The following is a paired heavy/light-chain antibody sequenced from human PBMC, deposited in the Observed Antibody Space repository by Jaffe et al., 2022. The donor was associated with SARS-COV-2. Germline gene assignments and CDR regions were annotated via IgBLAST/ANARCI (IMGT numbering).Light chain of an antibody. J-gene: IGKJ1*01. CDR3: QQYYSTPRT. CDR2: WAS. V-gene: IGKV4-1*01. CDR1: QSVFYSSNNKNY. Sequence: DIVMSQSPDSLAVSLGERATINCRSSQSVFYSSNNKNYLAWYQQKPGQPPKLLIYWASTRESGVPDRFSGSGSGTDFTLTISSLQAEDVAVYYCQQYYSTPRTFGQGTKVEIK.
Heavy chain of an antibody. J-gene: IGHJ3*01. D-gene: IGHD2-2*02. CDR3: ARTRDCSNTNCYREFDV. CDR2: ISSDGSNQ. Sequence: QVQLVESGGGVVQPGRSLTLSCAASGFTFSSSAMHWVRQAPGKGLEWVAVISSDGSNQNYADSVKGRFTISRDNSKNTFYLEMNSLRAEDTAMFYCARTRDCSNTNCYREFDVWGQGTMVTVSS. CDR1: GFTFSSSA. V-gene: IGHV3-30*04.